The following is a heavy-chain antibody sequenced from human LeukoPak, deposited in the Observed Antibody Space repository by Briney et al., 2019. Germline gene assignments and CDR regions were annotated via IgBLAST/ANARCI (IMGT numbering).Heavy chain of an antibody. CDR1: GYTFTCYY. J-gene: IGHJ6*01. CDR3: PREATSYYYSSGYSGEWWYYGMDV. V-gene: IGHV1-2*02. D-gene: IGHD3-22*01. CDR2: INPNSGGT. Sequence: ASVKVSCKASGYTFTCYYWHWVRQAPGQGLEWMGWINPNSGGTNNAQKFQGRVTMTRDTHIRTASMELSRLRYDERPVYFCPREATSYYYSSGYSGEWWYYGMDVWGEGSTVTVSS.